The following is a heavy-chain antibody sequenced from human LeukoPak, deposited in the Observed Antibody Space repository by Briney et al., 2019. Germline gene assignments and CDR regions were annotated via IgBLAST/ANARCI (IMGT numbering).Heavy chain of an antibody. Sequence: GGSLRLSCAASGFTFSSYAMSWVRQAPGKGLEWVSAISGSGGSTYYADSVRGRFTISRDNSKNTLYLQMNSLRAGDTAVYYCARGTSYYYDSSGYLDWGQGTLVTVSS. V-gene: IGHV3-23*01. CDR1: GFTFSSYA. D-gene: IGHD3-22*01. CDR2: ISGSGGST. J-gene: IGHJ4*02. CDR3: ARGTSYYYDSSGYLD.